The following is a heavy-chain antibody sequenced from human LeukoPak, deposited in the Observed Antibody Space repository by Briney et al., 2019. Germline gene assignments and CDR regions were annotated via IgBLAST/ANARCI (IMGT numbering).Heavy chain of an antibody. V-gene: IGHV3-53*01. CDR1: GFTVSSNY. CDR3: ARGPPGNWFEP. Sequence: GGSLRLSCAASGFTVSSNYMSWIRQAPGKGLEWVSVIYSSGSTYYADSVKSRFAISGDTSKNQLYLQMNSLRAEDTAVYYCARGPPGNWFEPWGQGTLVSVSS. J-gene: IGHJ5*02. CDR2: IYSSGST.